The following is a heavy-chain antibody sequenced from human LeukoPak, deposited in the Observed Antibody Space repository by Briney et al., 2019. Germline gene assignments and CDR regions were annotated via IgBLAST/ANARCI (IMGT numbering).Heavy chain of an antibody. CDR1: GGSISSYY. CDR2: IYYSGST. V-gene: IGHV4-59*01. J-gene: IGHJ4*02. Sequence: SETLSLTCTVSGGSISSYYWSRIRQPPGKGLEWIGYIYYSGSTNYNPSLKSRVTISVDTSKNQFSLKLSSVTAADTAVYYCARGPGYTAMVDYWGQGTLVTVSS. D-gene: IGHD5-18*01. CDR3: ARGPGYTAMVDY.